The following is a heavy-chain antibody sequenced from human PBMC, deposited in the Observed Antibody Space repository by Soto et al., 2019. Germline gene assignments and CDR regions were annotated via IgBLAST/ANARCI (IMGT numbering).Heavy chain of an antibody. J-gene: IGHJ6*02. CDR1: GYTFTSYA. V-gene: IGHV1-3*01. D-gene: IGHD6-19*01. Sequence: ASVKVSCKGSGYTFTSYAMHWVRQAPGQGLEWMGWINAGNGNTIYSQKFQGRVTITRDTSASTADMELSSLRAEDTAVYYCAKDITVAGSRWGYYYYYGLDVWGQGTTVTVSS. CDR2: INAGNGNT. CDR3: AKDITVAGSRWGYYYYYGLDV.